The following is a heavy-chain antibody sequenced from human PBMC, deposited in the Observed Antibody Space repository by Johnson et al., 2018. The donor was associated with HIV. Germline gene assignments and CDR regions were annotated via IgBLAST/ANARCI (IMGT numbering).Heavy chain of an antibody. CDR3: ARGLKGAFDI. Sequence: QVQLVESGGDVVQPGRSLRLSCAAFGFDFNTHNIHWVRQAPGKGLEWVTLISYHGSDTYYADSVQGRFTISRDNSRNMVYLEMNSLRTEDTAVHYCARGLKGAFDIWGQGTRVTVSA. CDR2: ISYHGSDT. J-gene: IGHJ3*02. V-gene: IGHV3-30*04. CDR1: GFDFNTHN.